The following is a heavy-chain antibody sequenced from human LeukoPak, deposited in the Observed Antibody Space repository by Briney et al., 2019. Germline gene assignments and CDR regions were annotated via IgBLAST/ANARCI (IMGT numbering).Heavy chain of an antibody. CDR2: IYYSGST. CDR1: GGSISSSSYY. V-gene: IGHV4-39*01. Sequence: SETLSPTCTVSGGSISSSSYYWGWIRQPPGKGLEWIGSIYYSGSTYYNPSLQSRVTISVDTSKNQFSLKLSSVTAADTAVYYCARLAVIVGATDYWGQGTLVTVSS. D-gene: IGHD1-26*01. CDR3: ARLAVIVGATDY. J-gene: IGHJ4*02.